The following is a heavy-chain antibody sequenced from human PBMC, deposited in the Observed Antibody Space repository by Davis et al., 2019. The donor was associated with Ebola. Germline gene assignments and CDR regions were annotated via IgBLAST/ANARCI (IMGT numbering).Heavy chain of an antibody. CDR1: GGSFSGYY. CDR2: INHSGST. J-gene: IGHJ3*02. D-gene: IGHD2-2*01. V-gene: IGHV4-34*01. CDR3: ARAPRVVAAFDI. Sequence: PSETLSLTCAVYGGSFSGYYWSWIRQPPGKGLEWIGEINHSGSTNYNPSLKSRVTISVDTSKNQFSLKLSSVTAADTAVYYCARAPRVVAAFDIWGQGTMVTVSS.